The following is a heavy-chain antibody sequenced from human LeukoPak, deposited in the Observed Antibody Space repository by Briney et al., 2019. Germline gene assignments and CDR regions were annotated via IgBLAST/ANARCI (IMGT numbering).Heavy chain of an antibody. CDR1: GFTFSTFA. J-gene: IGHJ4*02. CDR2: IFPSGGEI. Sequence: GGSLRLSCAASGFTFSTFAMIWVRQPPGKGLEWVSSIFPSGGEIHYADSVKGRFTISRDNSKNTLYLQMNSLRAEDTAVYYCAKGRDGYNYFDYWGQGTLVTVSS. D-gene: IGHD5-24*01. V-gene: IGHV3-23*01. CDR3: AKGRDGYNYFDY.